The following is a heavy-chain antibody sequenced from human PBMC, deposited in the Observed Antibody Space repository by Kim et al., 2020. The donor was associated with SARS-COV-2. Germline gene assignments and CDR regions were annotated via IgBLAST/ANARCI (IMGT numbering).Heavy chain of an antibody. CDR3: ARDGDLYSSGKDAFDI. Sequence: GGSLRLSCAASGFTFSSYWMTWVRQAPGKGLEWVANIKQDGNQTYYVDSVKGRFTISRDNAKNSLYLQMNSLRAEDTAVYYCARDGDLYSSGKDAFDIWGQGTMVTVSP. CDR1: GFTFSSYW. D-gene: IGHD6-19*01. CDR2: IKQDGNQT. J-gene: IGHJ3*02. V-gene: IGHV3-7*01.